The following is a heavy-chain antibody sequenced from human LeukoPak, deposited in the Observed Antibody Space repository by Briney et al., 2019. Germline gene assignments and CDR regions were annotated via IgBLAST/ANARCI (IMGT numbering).Heavy chain of an antibody. CDR3: ARGYNWFDP. J-gene: IGHJ5*02. CDR1: GGSISSYY. Sequence: SETLSLTCTVSGGSISSYYWSWIRQPPGKGLEWIGYVYYSGSTNSNPSLKSRVIISVDTSKNQFARKATPGTPADTAIYYCARGYNWFDPWGQGTLVTVSS. CDR2: VYYSGST. V-gene: IGHV4-59*01.